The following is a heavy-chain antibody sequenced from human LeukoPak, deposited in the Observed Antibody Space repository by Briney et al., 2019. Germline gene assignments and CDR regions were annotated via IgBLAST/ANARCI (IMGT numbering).Heavy chain of an antibody. CDR2: IDSSGNS. D-gene: IGHD3-16*01. CDR3: ARRGIWDLQIGNWFDP. CDR1: GDSITTKSYW. J-gene: IGHJ5*02. Sequence: PSVTLSFTGSISGDSITTKSYWWGWLRQSPGKGVERIGSIDSSGNSYENPCLKTRATISPDTSKTQYSLRLTSVTAADTAIYYCARRGIWDLQIGNWFDPWGQGILVIVSS. V-gene: IGHV4-39*01.